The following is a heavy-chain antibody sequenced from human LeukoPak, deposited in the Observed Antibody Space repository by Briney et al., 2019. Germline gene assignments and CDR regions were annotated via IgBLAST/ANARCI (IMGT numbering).Heavy chain of an antibody. D-gene: IGHD2-21*01. J-gene: IGHJ4*02. CDR3: AKDVWFSGSSDY. Sequence: GGSLRLSCAASGFTFSSYAMNWVRQALGKGLEWVSAISGSGDGTYYTDSVKVRFTVSRDNSRNTLYLQMNSLRAEDTAVYYCAKDVWFSGSSDYWGQGTLVTVSS. CDR2: ISGSGDGT. V-gene: IGHV3-23*01. CDR1: GFTFSSYA.